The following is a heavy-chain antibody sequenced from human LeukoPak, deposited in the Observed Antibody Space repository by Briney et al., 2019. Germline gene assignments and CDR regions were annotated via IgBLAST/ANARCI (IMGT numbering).Heavy chain of an antibody. CDR3: ARVAITMVRGAFNWFDP. J-gene: IGHJ5*02. V-gene: IGHV4-38-2*01. Sequence: PSETLSLTCAVSGYSISSGYYWGWIRQPPGKGLEWIGSIYHSGSTYYNPSLKSRVTISVDTSKNQFSLKLSSVTAADTAVYYCARVAITMVRGAFNWFDPWGQGTLVTVSS. CDR1: GYSISSGYY. CDR2: IYHSGST. D-gene: IGHD3-10*01.